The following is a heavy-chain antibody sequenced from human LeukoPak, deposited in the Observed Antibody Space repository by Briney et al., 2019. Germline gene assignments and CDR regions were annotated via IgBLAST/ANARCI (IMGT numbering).Heavy chain of an antibody. CDR3: AGFGELSLDY. D-gene: IGHD3-10*01. V-gene: IGHV4-30-4*01. J-gene: IGHJ4*02. CDR2: IYYSGGT. CDR1: GGSISSGDYY. Sequence: PSETLSLTCTVSGGSISSGDYYWSWIRQPPGKGLEWIGYIYYSGGTYYNPSLKSRVTISVDTSKNQFSLKLSSVTAAGTAVYYCAGFGELSLDYWGQGTLVTVSS.